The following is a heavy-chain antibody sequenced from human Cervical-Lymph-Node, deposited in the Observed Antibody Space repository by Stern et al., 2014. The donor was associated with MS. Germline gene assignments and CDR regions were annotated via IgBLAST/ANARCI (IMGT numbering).Heavy chain of an antibody. CDR2: ISNDGFNR. CDR3: AGELTSRKVDR. Sequence: VQLGESGGGVVQPGMSLRLSCAASGFTFSDHAMHWVRQAPGKGLEWVAIISNDGFNRYSADSVKGRFTVSRDNSKKTLDMQMNRLRVEDTAVYYCAGELTSRKVDRWGQGTLVTVSS. J-gene: IGHJ5*02. CDR1: GFTFSDHA. V-gene: IGHV3-30-3*01.